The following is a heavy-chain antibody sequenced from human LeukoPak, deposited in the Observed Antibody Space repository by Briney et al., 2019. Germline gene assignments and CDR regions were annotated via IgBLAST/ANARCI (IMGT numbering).Heavy chain of an antibody. D-gene: IGHD6-13*01. CDR3: AKDRKDSSSWYSNYYYGMDV. J-gene: IGHJ6*02. V-gene: IGHV3-30*18. CDR1: GFTFSSYG. Sequence: PGGSLRLSCAASGFTFSSYGMHWVRRAPGKGLEWVAVISYDGSNKYYADSVKGRFTISRDNSKNTLYLQMNSLRAEDTAVYYCAKDRKDSSSWYSNYYYGMDVWGQGTTVTVSS. CDR2: ISYDGSNK.